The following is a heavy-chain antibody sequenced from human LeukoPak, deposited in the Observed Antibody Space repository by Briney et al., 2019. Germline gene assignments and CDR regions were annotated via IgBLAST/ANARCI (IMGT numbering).Heavy chain of an antibody. CDR2: VSANGVSA. CDR3: AKDRGYTTGRDFDF. V-gene: IGHV3-23*01. Sequence: GGSLRLSCAASGFTFGNYPFSWVRQAPGKGLEWVSVVSANGVSALYANSVKGRFTISRDNFVNTLYLQMSSLRAEDTAVYYCAKDRGYTTGRDFDFWGQGALVTVSS. D-gene: IGHD3-10*01. CDR1: GFTFGNYP. J-gene: IGHJ4*02.